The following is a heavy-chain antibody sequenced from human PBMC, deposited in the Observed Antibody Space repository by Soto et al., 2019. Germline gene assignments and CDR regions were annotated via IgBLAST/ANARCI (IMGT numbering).Heavy chain of an antibody. CDR1: GFTFSSYG. Sequence: GGSLRLSCAASGFTFSSYGMHWVRQAPGKGLEWVAVISYDGSNKYYADSVKGRFTISRDNSKNTLYLQMNSLRAEDTAVYYCANDRSGYSYGCDYWGQGTLVTVSS. D-gene: IGHD5-18*01. CDR3: ANDRSGYSYGCDY. V-gene: IGHV3-30*18. J-gene: IGHJ4*02. CDR2: ISYDGSNK.